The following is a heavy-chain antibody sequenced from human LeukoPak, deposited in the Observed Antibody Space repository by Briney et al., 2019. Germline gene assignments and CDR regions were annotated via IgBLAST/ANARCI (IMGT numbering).Heavy chain of an antibody. D-gene: IGHD3-10*01. Sequence: SETLSLTCTVSGGSISSSSYYWGWIRQPPGKGLEWIGSIYYGGRTYYNPSLKSRVTISVDTSKNQFSLKLTSVTAADTAVYYCATLMWFGEFDYWGQGTLVTVSS. CDR1: GGSISSSSYY. V-gene: IGHV4-39*01. J-gene: IGHJ4*02. CDR3: ATLMWFGEFDY. CDR2: IYYGGRT.